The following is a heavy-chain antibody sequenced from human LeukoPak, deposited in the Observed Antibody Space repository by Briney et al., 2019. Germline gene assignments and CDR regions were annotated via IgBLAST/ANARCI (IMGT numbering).Heavy chain of an antibody. V-gene: IGHV1-69*13. J-gene: IGHJ5*02. CDR2: IIPIFGTA. D-gene: IGHD2-2*01. CDR3: ARGCSGGTSCYRANWFDP. CDR1: GGTFSSYA. Sequence: GASVKVSCKASGGTFSSYATSWVRQAPGQGLEWMGGIIPIFGTANYAQKFQGRVTITADESTSTAYMELSSLRSEDTAVYYCARGCSGGTSCYRANWFDPWGQGTLVTVSS.